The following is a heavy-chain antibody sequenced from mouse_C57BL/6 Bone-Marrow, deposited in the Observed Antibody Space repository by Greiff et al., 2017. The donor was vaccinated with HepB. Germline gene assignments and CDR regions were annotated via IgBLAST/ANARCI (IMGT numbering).Heavy chain of an antibody. J-gene: IGHJ4*01. D-gene: IGHD2-12*01. V-gene: IGHV5-16*01. CDR3: ARGRPLYYYAMDY. CDR1: GFTFSDYY. CDR2: INYDGSST. Sequence: DVMLVESEGGLVQPGSSMKLSCTASGFTFSDYYMAWVRQVPEKGLEWVANINYDGSSTYYLDSLKSRFIISRDNAKNILYLQMSSLKSEDTATYYCARGRPLYYYAMDYWGQGTSVTVSS.